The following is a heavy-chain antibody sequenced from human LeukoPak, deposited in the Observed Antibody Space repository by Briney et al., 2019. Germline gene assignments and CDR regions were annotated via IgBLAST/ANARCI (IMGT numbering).Heavy chain of an antibody. CDR1: GGSISSYY. CDR3: ARGMVRGVIKGGEFDY. Sequence: SETLSLTCTVSGGSISSYYWSWIRQPPGKGLEWIGYIYYSGSTNYNPSLKSRVTISVDTSKNQFSLKLSSVTAADTAVYYCARGMVRGVIKGGEFDYWGQGTLVTVSS. D-gene: IGHD3-10*01. J-gene: IGHJ4*02. CDR2: IYYSGST. V-gene: IGHV4-59*01.